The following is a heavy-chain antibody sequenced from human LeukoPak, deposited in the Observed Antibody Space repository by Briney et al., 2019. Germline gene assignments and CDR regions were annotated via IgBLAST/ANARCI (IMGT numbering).Heavy chain of an antibody. CDR1: GFTFSYYA. CDR3: ARSTAGNIDY. D-gene: IGHD2/OR15-2a*01. Sequence: PGGSLRLSCAASGFTFSYYAMSWVRQSPGMGLEWVSALSGSGGSTYSADSVKGRFSISRDNSKNTLFLQMNSLRAEDTAVYYCARSTAGNIDYWGQGTLVTVSS. V-gene: IGHV3-23*01. CDR2: LSGSGGST. J-gene: IGHJ4*02.